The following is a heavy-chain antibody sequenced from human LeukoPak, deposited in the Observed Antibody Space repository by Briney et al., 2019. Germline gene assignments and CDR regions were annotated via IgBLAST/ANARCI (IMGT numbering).Heavy chain of an antibody. V-gene: IGHV3-53*01. CDR1: GFTVSSNY. Sequence: PGGSLRLSCAASGFTVSSNYMSWVRQAPGKGLEWVSVIYSGGSTYYADSVKGRFTISRDNSKNTLYLQMNSLRAEDTAVYYCARDRLNYYGSGSYGLDVWGQGTTVTVSS. J-gene: IGHJ6*02. D-gene: IGHD3-10*01. CDR2: IYSGGST. CDR3: ARDRLNYYGSGSYGLDV.